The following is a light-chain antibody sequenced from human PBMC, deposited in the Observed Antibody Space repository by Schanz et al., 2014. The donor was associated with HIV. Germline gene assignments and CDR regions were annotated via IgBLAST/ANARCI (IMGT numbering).Light chain of an antibody. J-gene: IGKJ1*01. CDR1: QGISNY. CDR2: AAS. V-gene: IGKV1-27*01. Sequence: DIQMTQSPSSLSASVGDRVTITCRASQGISNYLAWYQQKPGKVPKLLIYAASTLQSGVPSRFSGRGYGTEFTLTISSLQPDDIAIYYCQQYESSSWTFGQGTKVEIK. CDR3: QQYESSSWT.